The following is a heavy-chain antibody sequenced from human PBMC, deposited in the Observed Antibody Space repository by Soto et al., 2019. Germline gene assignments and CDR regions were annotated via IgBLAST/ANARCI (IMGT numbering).Heavy chain of an antibody. Sequence: ASVKVSCKASGYTFTSYAMHWVRQAPGQRLEWMGWINAGNGNTKYSQKFQGRVTITRDTSASTAYMELSSLRSEDTAVYYCARLSEATAVPAAIAWLDPRRQGTLVTVSS. D-gene: IGHD2-2*01. J-gene: IGHJ5*02. V-gene: IGHV1-3*01. CDR2: INAGNGNT. CDR3: ARLSEATAVPAAIAWLDP. CDR1: GYTFTSYA.